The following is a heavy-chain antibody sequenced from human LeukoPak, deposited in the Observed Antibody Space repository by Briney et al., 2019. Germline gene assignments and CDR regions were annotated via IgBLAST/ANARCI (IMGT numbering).Heavy chain of an antibody. D-gene: IGHD4-17*01. J-gene: IGHJ3*02. Sequence: ASVKVSCKASGGAFSSYAISWVRQAPGQGLEWMGRIIPIFGTANYAQKFQGRVTITTDESTSTAYMELSSLRSEDTAVYYCARDLSFDYGDYASAFDIWGQGTMVTVSS. CDR3: ARDLSFDYGDYASAFDI. V-gene: IGHV1-69*05. CDR1: GGAFSSYA. CDR2: IIPIFGTA.